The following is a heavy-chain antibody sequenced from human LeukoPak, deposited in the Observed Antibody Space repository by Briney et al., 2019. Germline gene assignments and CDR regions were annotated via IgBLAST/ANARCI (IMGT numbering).Heavy chain of an antibody. J-gene: IGHJ4*02. D-gene: IGHD2-15*01. CDR2: IYYSGST. V-gene: IGHV4-31*03. CDR3: ARTRLPYYFDY. CDR1: GGSISSGGYY. Sequence: PSETLSLTCTVSGGSISSGGYYWSWIRQHPGKGLEWIGYIYYSGSTYYNPSLKSRVTISVDTSRNQFSLKLSSVTAADTAVYYCARTRLPYYFDYWGQGTLVTVSS.